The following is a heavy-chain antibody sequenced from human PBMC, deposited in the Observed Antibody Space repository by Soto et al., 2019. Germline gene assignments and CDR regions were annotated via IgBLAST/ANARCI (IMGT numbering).Heavy chain of an antibody. Sequence: QVQLVESGGGVVQPGRSLRLSCAASGFTFSSYTMDWVRQAPGKGLEWVAVISYDGSNKYYADSVKGRFTISRDNSKNTLFLQMNNLGAEDTAVYYCAGGLGYCSGGSCYNYFDYWGQGTLVTVSS. J-gene: IGHJ4*02. CDR3: AGGLGYCSGGSCYNYFDY. CDR2: ISYDGSNK. D-gene: IGHD2-15*01. CDR1: GFTFSSYT. V-gene: IGHV3-30-3*01.